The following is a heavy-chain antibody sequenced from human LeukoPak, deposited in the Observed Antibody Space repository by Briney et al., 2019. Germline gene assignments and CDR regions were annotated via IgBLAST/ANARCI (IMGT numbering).Heavy chain of an antibody. CDR2: ISSSGSTI. CDR3: ARAAVAGLYFDY. V-gene: IGHV3-48*03. CDR1: GFTFSSYE. Sequence: GGSLRLSCAASGFTFSSYEMNWVRQAPGKGVEGVSYISSSGSTIYYADSVKGRFTISRDNAKTSLYLQMNSLRAEDTAVYYCARAAVAGLYFDYWGQGTLVTVSS. D-gene: IGHD6-19*01. J-gene: IGHJ4*02.